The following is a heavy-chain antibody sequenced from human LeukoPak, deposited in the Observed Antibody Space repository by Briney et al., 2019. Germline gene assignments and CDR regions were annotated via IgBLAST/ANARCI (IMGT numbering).Heavy chain of an antibody. D-gene: IGHD6-19*01. V-gene: IGHV3-23*01. CDR1: GFTFSKYA. Sequence: GGSLRLSCTVYGFTFSKYAMNWVRQGPGKGLEWVSGIGASGGTTYYADPVQGRFTISRDNSKNTLSLQVNSLRAEDTGVYFCAKDLEAVAGTIVNDYWGQGTLVTVSS. CDR2: IGASGGTT. J-gene: IGHJ4*02. CDR3: AKDLEAVAGTIVNDY.